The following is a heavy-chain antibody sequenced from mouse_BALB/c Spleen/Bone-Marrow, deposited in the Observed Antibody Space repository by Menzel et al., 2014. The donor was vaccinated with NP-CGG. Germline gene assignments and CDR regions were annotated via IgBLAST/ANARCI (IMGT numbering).Heavy chain of an antibody. Sequence: QVQLQQPGPELVKPGASVRISCKASGYTFTDYYINWVKQKPGQGLEWIGWIYPGSGSTKYNEKFEGKATLTVDTSSSTAYMQLSSLTSEDTAVYFCANLGRYAMDYWGQGTSVTVSS. J-gene: IGHJ4*01. CDR1: GYTFTDYY. V-gene: IGHV1-84*02. D-gene: IGHD3-1*01. CDR3: ANLGRYAMDY. CDR2: IYPGSGST.